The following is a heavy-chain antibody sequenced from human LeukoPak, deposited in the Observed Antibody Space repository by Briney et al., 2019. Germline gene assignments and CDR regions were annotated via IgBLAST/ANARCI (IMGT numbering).Heavy chain of an antibody. V-gene: IGHV3-23*01. CDR3: AKPAAGPFDY. Sequence: GASLRLSCAASGFTFSSYAMSCVRPAPGEGVEWVSAISGSGGSTYYADSVKGRFTISRDNSKNTLYLQMNSLRAEDTAVYYCAKPAAGPFDYWGQGTLVTVSS. D-gene: IGHD6-13*01. CDR1: GFTFSSYA. J-gene: IGHJ4*02. CDR2: ISGSGGST.